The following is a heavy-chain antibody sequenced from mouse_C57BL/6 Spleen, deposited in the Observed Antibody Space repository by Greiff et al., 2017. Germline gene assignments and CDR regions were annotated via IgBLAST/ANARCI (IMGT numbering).Heavy chain of an antibody. Sequence: VKLMESGPELVKPGASVKISCKASGYAFSSSWMNWVKQRPGKGLEWIGRIYPGDGDTNYNGKVKGKATLAADKSSSTAYMQRSSLTSEDSAVYFCAREGYGGYAMDYWGQGTSVTVSS. D-gene: IGHD2-2*01. J-gene: IGHJ4*01. CDR2: IYPGDGDT. CDR3: AREGYGGYAMDY. CDR1: GYAFSSSW. V-gene: IGHV1-82*01.